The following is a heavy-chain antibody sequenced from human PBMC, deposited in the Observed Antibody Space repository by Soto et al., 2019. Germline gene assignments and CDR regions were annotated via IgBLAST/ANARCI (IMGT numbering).Heavy chain of an antibody. CDR1: GGSISTYY. V-gene: IGHV4-59*01. CDR2: IYYSGTA. J-gene: IGHJ6*02. CDR3: ARGDGIQLGSLAGRYYYHKMDV. D-gene: IGHD1-1*01. Sequence: QVQLRESGPGLVKSSETLSLTCTVSGGSISTYYWSWVRQPPGKGLEWIGYIYYSGTATYNPSLRSRVTISVAASKNQSSLRLSSVTASDTAVYYCARGDGIQLGSLAGRYYYHKMDVWGQGPTVTVSS.